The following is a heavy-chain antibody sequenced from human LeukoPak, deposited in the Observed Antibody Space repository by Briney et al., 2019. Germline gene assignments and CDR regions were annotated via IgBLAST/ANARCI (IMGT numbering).Heavy chain of an antibody. CDR3: AREKSVGASMDV. CDR1: GGSISSYY. J-gene: IGHJ6*02. V-gene: IGHV4-59*06. Sequence: SETLSLTCTVSGGSISSYYWSWIRQHPGKGLEWIGYIYYSGSTYYNPSLKSRVTISVDTSKNQFSLKLSSVTAADTAVYYCAREKSVGASMDVWGQGTTVTVSS. CDR2: IYYSGST.